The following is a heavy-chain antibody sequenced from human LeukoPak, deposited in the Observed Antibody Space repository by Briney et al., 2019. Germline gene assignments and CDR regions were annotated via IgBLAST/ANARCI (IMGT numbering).Heavy chain of an antibody. CDR3: ARAPVYSSGYYGY. Sequence: SETLSLTYAVYGGSFSGYYWSCIRQPPGKGLEWIGEINHSGSTNYNTSLKSRVTISVDTSKNQLSLKLSSVTAADTAVYYCARAPVYSSGYYGYWGQGTLVTVSS. CDR2: INHSGST. CDR1: GGSFSGYY. D-gene: IGHD3-22*01. J-gene: IGHJ4*02. V-gene: IGHV4-34*01.